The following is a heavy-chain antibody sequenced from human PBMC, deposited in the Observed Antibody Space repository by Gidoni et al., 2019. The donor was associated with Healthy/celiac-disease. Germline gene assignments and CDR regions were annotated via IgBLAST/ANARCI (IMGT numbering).Heavy chain of an antibody. D-gene: IGHD1-26*01. J-gene: IGHJ6*02. CDR3: ARGALNTGYYYGMDV. V-gene: IGHV3-21*01. CDR1: AFTFSSYS. CDR2: ISSSSSYI. Sequence: EVQLVESGGGLVKPGGSLRLSCAASAFTFSSYSMNWVRQAPGKGLEWVSSISSSSSYIYYADSVKGRFTISRDNAKNSLYLQMNSLRAEDTAVYYCARGALNTGYYYGMDVWGQGTTVTVSS.